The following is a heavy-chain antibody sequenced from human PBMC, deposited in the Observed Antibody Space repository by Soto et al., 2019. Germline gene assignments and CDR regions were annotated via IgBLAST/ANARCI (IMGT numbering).Heavy chain of an antibody. CDR2: IYLSGST. V-gene: IGHV4-59*01. J-gene: IGHJ4*02. D-gene: IGHD6-19*01. CDR1: GDSMNPYY. Sequence: QVQLQESGPGLVKPSENLSLTCTVSGDSMNPYYWSWIRQPPGKGLEWIGYIYLSGSTNFNPSLKSRVTLSLDTSKRQFFLKLTSVTAADTAVYYCARAWAVPGSHWGDWGRGTLVTVSS. CDR3: ARAWAVPGSHWGD.